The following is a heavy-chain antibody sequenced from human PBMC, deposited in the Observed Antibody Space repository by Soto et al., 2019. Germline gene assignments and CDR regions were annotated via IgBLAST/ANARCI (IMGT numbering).Heavy chain of an antibody. CDR2: ISAYNGNT. D-gene: IGHD2-8*01. CDR1: GYTFTSYG. J-gene: IGHJ3*02. Sequence: ASVKVSCKASGYTFTSYGISWVRQAPGQGLEWMGWISAYNGNTNYAQKLQGRVTVTTDTSTSTAYMELRSLRSDDTAVYYCASGLYYPRSFDIWGQGTMVTVSS. CDR3: ASGLYYPRSFDI. V-gene: IGHV1-18*01.